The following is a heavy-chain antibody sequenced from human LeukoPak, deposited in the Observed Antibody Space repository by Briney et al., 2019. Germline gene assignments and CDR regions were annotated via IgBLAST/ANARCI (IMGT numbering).Heavy chain of an antibody. CDR3: ARDEYRSCPANY. J-gene: IGHJ4*02. CDR2: ISAYNGNT. Sequence: ASVKVSCKASGYTFTSYGISWVRQAPGQGLEWMGWISAYNGNTNYARNLQGRVTMTTDTSTSTAYMELRSLRSDDTAVYYCARDEYRSCPANYWGQGTLVTVSS. CDR1: GYTFTSYG. V-gene: IGHV1-18*01. D-gene: IGHD6-6*01.